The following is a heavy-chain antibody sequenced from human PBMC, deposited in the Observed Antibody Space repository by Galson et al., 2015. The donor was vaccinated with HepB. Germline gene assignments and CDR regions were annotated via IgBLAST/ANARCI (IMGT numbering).Heavy chain of an antibody. D-gene: IGHD3-9*01. J-gene: IGHJ4*02. CDR1: GFTFSSYA. V-gene: IGHV3-15*01. CDR2: IKSKTDGGTT. Sequence: SLRLSCAASGFTFSSYAMHWVRQAPSKGLEWVGRIKSKTDGGTTDYAAPVKGRFTISRDDSKNTLYLQMNSLKTEDTAVYYCTTDPSVKKVLRYFDWLSRPDYWGQGTLVTVSS. CDR3: TTDPSVKKVLRYFDWLSRPDY.